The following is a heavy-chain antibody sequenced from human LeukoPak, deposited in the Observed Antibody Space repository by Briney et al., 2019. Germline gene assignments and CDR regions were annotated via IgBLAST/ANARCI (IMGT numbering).Heavy chain of an antibody. Sequence: PGGSLRLSCAASGFTFSSYIMNWVRQAPGKGLEWVSSISSSSGYIYYADSVKGRFTISRDNAKNSLYLQMNSLRAEDTAVYYCARPSRPYRSSEYFQHWGQGTLVIVSS. CDR1: GFTFSSYI. V-gene: IGHV3-21*01. CDR2: ISSSSGYI. CDR3: ARPSRPYRSSEYFQH. J-gene: IGHJ1*01. D-gene: IGHD6-13*01.